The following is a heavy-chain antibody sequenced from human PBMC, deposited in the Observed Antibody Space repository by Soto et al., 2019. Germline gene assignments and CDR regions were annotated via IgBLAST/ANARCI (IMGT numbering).Heavy chain of an antibody. D-gene: IGHD2-2*02. V-gene: IGHV4-4*07. CDR1: GGSISSYY. J-gene: IGHJ6*02. CDR3: AKDRWVIGYCSSTSCYTGTGSWVRTFYCCCYGMDV. CDR2: IYTSGST. Sequence: SETLSLTCTVSGGSISSYYWSWIRQPAGKGLEWIGRIYTSGSTNYNPSLKSRVTTSVDTSKNQFSLKLSSVTAADTAVYYCAKDRWVIGYCSSTSCYTGTGSWVRTFYCCCYGMDVWGQGTTVTVSS.